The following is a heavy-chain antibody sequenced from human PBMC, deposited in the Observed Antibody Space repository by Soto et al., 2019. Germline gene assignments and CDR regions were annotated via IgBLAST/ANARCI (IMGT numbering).Heavy chain of an antibody. CDR2: IYPGDSDT. CDR1: GCGFASYC. CDR3: ARTRSFTLGCYYDGMDV. Sequence: VEDLKIPWQGSGCGFASYCIGLDRQLPGKDLEWMGIIYPGDSDTRYSPSFQGHVTILADNSLRTAYPQWTSLKASDTASYYCARTRSFTLGCYYDGMDVWGQGTTVTVSS. J-gene: IGHJ6*02. V-gene: IGHV5-51*01. D-gene: IGHD6-6*01.